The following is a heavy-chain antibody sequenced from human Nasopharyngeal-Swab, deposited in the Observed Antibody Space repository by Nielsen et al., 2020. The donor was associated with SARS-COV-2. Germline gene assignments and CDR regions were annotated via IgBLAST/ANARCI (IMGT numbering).Heavy chain of an antibody. CDR1: GFTFSSYS. D-gene: IGHD4-17*01. CDR3: ARNLYGDYVIDY. J-gene: IGHJ4*02. V-gene: IGHV3-48*02. Sequence: GESLKISCAASGFTFSSYSMNWVRQAPGKGLEWVSYISSSGRTIYYEDSVKGRFTISRDNAKNPLFLQMNSLRDEDTAVYYCARNLYGDYVIDYWGRGTLVTVSS. CDR2: ISSSGRTI.